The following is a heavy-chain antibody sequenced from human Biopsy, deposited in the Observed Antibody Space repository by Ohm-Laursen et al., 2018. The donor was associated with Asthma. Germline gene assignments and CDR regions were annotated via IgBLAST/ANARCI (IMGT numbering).Heavy chain of an antibody. CDR3: ARTYYDFLTGQVNDAFAL. D-gene: IGHD3-9*01. CDR1: GYTFINYA. Sequence: ASVTVSCKASGYTFINYAIHWARQAPGQRLEWMGWINAGDGNTKHSQKFQGRVTITRDTSASTAYMDLRSLRSEDTAMYYCARTYYDFLTGQVNDAFALWGQGTMVTVSS. V-gene: IGHV1-3*01. CDR2: INAGDGNT. J-gene: IGHJ3*01.